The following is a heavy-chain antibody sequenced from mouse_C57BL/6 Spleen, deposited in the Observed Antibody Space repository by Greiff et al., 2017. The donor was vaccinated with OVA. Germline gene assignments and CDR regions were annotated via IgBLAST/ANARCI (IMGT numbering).Heavy chain of an antibody. D-gene: IGHD1-1*01. CDR1: GYTFTDYY. Sequence: VQLQQSGPELVKPGASVKISCKASGYTFTDYYMNWVKQSHGKSLEWIGDINPNNGGTSYNQKFKGKATLTVDKSSSTAYMELRSLTSEDSAVYYCARRGVVEGDYWGQGTTLTVSS. V-gene: IGHV1-26*01. J-gene: IGHJ2*01. CDR3: ARRGVVEGDY. CDR2: INPNNGGT.